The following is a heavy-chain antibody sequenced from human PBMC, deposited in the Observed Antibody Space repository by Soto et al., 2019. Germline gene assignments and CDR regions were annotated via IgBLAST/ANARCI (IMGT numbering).Heavy chain of an antibody. Sequence: GASVKVSCKASGGTFSSYAISWVRQAPGQGLEWMGGIIPIFGTANYAQKFQGRVTITADESTSTAYMELSSLRSEDTAVYYCARDSGYYDSSGPIMAFDYRGQGTLVTVSS. CDR2: IIPIFGTA. D-gene: IGHD3-22*01. CDR1: GGTFSSYA. V-gene: IGHV1-69*13. CDR3: ARDSGYYDSSGPIMAFDY. J-gene: IGHJ4*02.